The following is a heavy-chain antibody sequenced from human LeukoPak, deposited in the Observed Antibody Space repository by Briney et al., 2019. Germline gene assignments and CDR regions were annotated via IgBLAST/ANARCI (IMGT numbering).Heavy chain of an antibody. V-gene: IGHV1-8*02. J-gene: IGHJ6*03. CDR1: GYTFTSYY. Sequence: ASVKVSCKASGYTFTSYYMHWVRQATGQGLEWMGWMNPNSGNTGYAQKFQGRVTMTRNTSISTAYMELSSLRSEDTAVYYCARGRGGRRLLWFGELSQKWYYYMDVWGKGTTVTISS. D-gene: IGHD3-10*01. CDR3: ARGRGGRRLLWFGELSQKWYYYMDV. CDR2: MNPNSGNT.